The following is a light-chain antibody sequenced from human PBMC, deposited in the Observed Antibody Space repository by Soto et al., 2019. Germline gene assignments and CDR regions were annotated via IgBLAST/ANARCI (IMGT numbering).Light chain of an antibody. CDR1: SSDVGGYDY. Sequence: QSALTQPASVSGSPGQSIAISCTGTSSDVGGYDYVSWYQQHPDKAPKLMIYEVTKRPSGVSNRFSGSKSGNTASLTISGLQPDDEADYYCSSHTSGSTRVFGSRTKVTVL. CDR2: EVT. CDR3: SSHTSGSTRV. J-gene: IGLJ1*01. V-gene: IGLV2-14*01.